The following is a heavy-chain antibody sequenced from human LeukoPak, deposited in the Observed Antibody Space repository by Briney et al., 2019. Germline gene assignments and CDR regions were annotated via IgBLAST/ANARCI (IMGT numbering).Heavy chain of an antibody. V-gene: IGHV1-69*02. Sequence: SVKVSCKASGGTFSSYTISWVRQAPGQGLEWMGRIIPILGIANYAQKFQGRVTITADKSTSTAYMALSSLRSEDTAVYYCATLSQSAHQFPFDPWGQGTLVTVSS. CDR2: IIPILGIA. CDR1: GGTFSSYT. D-gene: IGHD2-2*01. J-gene: IGHJ5*02. CDR3: ATLSQSAHQFPFDP.